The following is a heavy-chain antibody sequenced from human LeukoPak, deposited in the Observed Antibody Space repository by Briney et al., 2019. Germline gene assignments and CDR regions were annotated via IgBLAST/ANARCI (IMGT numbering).Heavy chain of an antibody. D-gene: IGHD3/OR15-3a*01. Sequence: GGPLRLSCAAAGFTFSSYGMRWIRQAPGRGLECISFISYSGMTIYYADSVKGRFTISRDNAKNSLHLQMNSLRAEDTAVYYCARGRTGHHSYYYYYMDVWGQGTTVTVSS. V-gene: IGHV3-48*03. J-gene: IGHJ6*03. CDR1: GFTFSSYG. CDR2: ISYSGMTI. CDR3: ARGRTGHHSYYYYYMDV.